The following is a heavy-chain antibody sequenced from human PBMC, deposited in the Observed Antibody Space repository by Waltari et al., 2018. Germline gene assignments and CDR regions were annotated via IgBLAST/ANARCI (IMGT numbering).Heavy chain of an antibody. J-gene: IGHJ5*02. V-gene: IGHV3-30*14. CDR2: ISYAGSVK. CDR1: GFIFGDFA. CDR3: AIEPAPWGGKLHS. Sequence: QVHLEESGGGVVQPGRSLTLSCQGSGFIFGDFAIHWVRQAPAQVRKAPGKGLEWVALISYAGSVKLYAKSVGGRFTVARDNSKNTLFLQMNNVRPDDTAVYYCAIEPAPWGGKLHSWGQGTLVTVSS. D-gene: IGHD1-1*01.